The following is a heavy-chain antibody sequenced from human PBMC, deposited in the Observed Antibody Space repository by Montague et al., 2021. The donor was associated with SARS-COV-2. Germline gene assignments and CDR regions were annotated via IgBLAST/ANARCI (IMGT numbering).Heavy chain of an antibody. V-gene: IGHV4-39*01. J-gene: IGHJ6*02. Sequence: SETLSLTCTVSGGPIISSSYYWGWIRQPPGKGLEWIGSIYYSGSTYYNPSLKIRGTISVDTSKNQFSLKLSSVTAADTAVYYGARLVETYYYYYGMDVWGQGTTVTVSS. CDR1: GGPIISSSYY. CDR2: IYYSGST. D-gene: IGHD4-23*01. CDR3: ARLVETYYYYYGMDV.